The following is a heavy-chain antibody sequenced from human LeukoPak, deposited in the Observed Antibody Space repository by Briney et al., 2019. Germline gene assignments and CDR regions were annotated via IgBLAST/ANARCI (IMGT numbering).Heavy chain of an antibody. J-gene: IGHJ4*02. CDR3: ARASGRGLYYFDY. D-gene: IGHD2-15*01. CDR1: GFTCNTYA. CDR2: ISSSGGNT. V-gene: IGHV3-64*01. Sequence: GGSLRLSCAASGFTCNTYAMHWVRQAPGKGLEFVSSISSSGGNTYYANSVKGRFTISRDDSKNTLYLQLGSLRPEDMAVYYCARASGRGLYYFDYWGQGTLVTVSS.